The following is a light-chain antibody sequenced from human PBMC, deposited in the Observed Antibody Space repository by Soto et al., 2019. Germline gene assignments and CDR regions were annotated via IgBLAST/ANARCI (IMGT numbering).Light chain of an antibody. J-gene: IGKJ5*01. CDR3: QQYNSYSIT. V-gene: IGKV1-5*03. Sequence: DIQMTQSPPTLSASVGDRVTISCRARQGISSWLAWYQQKPGKAPKLLIYKASSLESGVPSRFRGSGSGTEFTLTISSLQPDDFETYYCQQYNSYSITFGQGTRLEIK. CDR1: QGISSW. CDR2: KAS.